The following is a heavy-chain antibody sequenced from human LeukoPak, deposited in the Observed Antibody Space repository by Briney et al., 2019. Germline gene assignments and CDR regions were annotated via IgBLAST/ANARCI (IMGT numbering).Heavy chain of an antibody. V-gene: IGHV4-39*01. J-gene: IGHJ4*02. D-gene: IGHD6-19*01. CDR2: IYYSGST. CDR3: ARQRYSSRSLDY. CDR1: GGSISTSSYY. Sequence: SETLSLTCTVSGGSISTSSYYWGWIRQPPGKGLEWIGNIYYSGSTYYNPSLKSRVTMSIDTSKNQFSLKLSSVTAADTAVYYCARQRYSSRSLDYWGQGTLVTVSS.